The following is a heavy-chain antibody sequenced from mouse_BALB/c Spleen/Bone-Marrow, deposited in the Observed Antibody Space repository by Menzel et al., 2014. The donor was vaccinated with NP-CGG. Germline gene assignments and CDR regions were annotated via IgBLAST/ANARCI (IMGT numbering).Heavy chain of an antibody. CDR3: TRDLYDGYSYYAMDY. CDR2: ITSVGVYT. V-gene: IGHV5-6-4*01. J-gene: IGHJ4*01. D-gene: IGHD2-3*01. CDR1: GFTFSSYT. Sequence: EVQLVESGGGLVKPGGSLKLSCAASGFTFSSYTMSWVRQTPEKRLEGVATITSVGVYTYYPDSVKGRFTISRDNAKNTLYLQMSSLKSEDTAMYYCTRDLYDGYSYYAMDYWGQGTSVTVSS.